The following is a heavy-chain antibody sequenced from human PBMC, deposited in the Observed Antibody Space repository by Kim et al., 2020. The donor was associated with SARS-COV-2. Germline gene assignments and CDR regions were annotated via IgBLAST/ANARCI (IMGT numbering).Heavy chain of an antibody. J-gene: IGHJ6*02. CDR3: ARNNAMDV. CDR2: IKQHGSEK. V-gene: IGHV3-7*03. CDR1: GFSFSNHW. Sequence: GGSLRLSCAASGFSFSNHWMTWVRQAPGRGPEWVANIKQHGSEKYYVDSVRGRFTISRDDAKNSLYLQMNSLRAEDPAIYYCARNNAMDVWGQGTTVTVSS.